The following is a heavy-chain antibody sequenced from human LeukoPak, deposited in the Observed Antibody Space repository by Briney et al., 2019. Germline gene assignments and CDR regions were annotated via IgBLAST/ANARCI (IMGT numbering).Heavy chain of an antibody. Sequence: ASVKVSCKTSGYTFTGYYLHWVRQAPGQGLEWMGWINPNSGGTNYAQRFQGRVTMTRDTSISTAYMELSSLTSNDTAVYYCARFALSARLPWGQGTLVTVSS. CDR3: ARFALSARLP. CDR2: INPNSGGT. V-gene: IGHV1-2*02. D-gene: IGHD6-6*01. J-gene: IGHJ4*02. CDR1: GYTFTGYY.